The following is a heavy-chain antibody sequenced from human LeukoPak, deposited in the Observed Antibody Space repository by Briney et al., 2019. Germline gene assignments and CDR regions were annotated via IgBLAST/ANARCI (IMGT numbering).Heavy chain of an antibody. CDR2: IVVGSGNT. J-gene: IGHJ5*02. D-gene: IGHD6-13*01. CDR1: GFTFTSSA. V-gene: IGHV1-58*01. CDR3: AADKSYALRAAAS. Sequence: SVKVSCKASGFTFTSSALQWVRQPRGQRLEWIGWIVVGSGNTNYAQKFQERVTITRDMSTSTVYMELSSRRSEDTAVYYCAADKSYALRAAASWGQGTLVTVSS.